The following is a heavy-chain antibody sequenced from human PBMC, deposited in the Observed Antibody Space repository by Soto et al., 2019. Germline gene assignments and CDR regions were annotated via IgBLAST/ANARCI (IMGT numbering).Heavy chain of an antibody. CDR3: VREACSSGGCSPRDHLAV. D-gene: IGHD2-15*01. J-gene: IGHJ6*04. Sequence: GGSLRLSCAASGFTFSSYSMNWVRQAPGKGLEWVSYISSSSSTTYYVDSVKGRFTISRENVKNSLYLQMNNLRVGDTAVYYCVREACSSGGCSPRDHLAVWGKGTTVTVSS. CDR2: ISSSSSTT. CDR1: GFTFSSYS. V-gene: IGHV3-48*01.